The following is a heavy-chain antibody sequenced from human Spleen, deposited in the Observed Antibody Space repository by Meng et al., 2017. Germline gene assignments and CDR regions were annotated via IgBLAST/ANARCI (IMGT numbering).Heavy chain of an antibody. CDR2: INSDGSST. D-gene: IGHD2-2*01. J-gene: IGHJ6*02. V-gene: IGHV3-74*01. CDR3: ARDGIVPAATGGGYYYYGMDV. Sequence: GGSLRLSCAASGFTFSSNWMHWVRQAPGKGLVWVSRINSDGSSTSYADSVKGRFTISRDNAKNTLYLQMNSLRAEDTAVYYCARDGIVPAATGGGYYYYGMDVWGQGTTVTVSS. CDR1: GFTFSSNW.